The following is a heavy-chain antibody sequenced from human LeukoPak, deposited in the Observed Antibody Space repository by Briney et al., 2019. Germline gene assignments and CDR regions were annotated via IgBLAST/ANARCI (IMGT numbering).Heavy chain of an antibody. Sequence: SETLSLTCTVSGGSISSGSYYWSWIRQHPGKGLEWIGYIYYSGSTYYNPSLKSRVTISVDTSKNQFSLKLSSVTAADTAVYFCSRGLDSRKLGYWGQGTLVTVSS. D-gene: IGHD3-22*01. V-gene: IGHV4-31*03. CDR2: IYYSGST. CDR1: GGSISSGSYY. J-gene: IGHJ4*02. CDR3: SRGLDSRKLGY.